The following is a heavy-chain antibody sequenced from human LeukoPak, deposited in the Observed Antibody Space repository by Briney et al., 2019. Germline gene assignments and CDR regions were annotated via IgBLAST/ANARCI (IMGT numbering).Heavy chain of an antibody. Sequence: GGSLKLSCKASGFTFTSYSMNWVRQAPGKGLEWISSISRSSSYTYYADSVKGRFTITRDNAKNSLYLELNSLRAEDTAVYYCAGNRYYEDWFDPWGQGTLVTVSS. CDR2: ISRSSSYT. CDR1: GFTFTSYS. J-gene: IGHJ5*02. V-gene: IGHV3-21*01. CDR3: AGNRYYEDWFDP. D-gene: IGHD3-3*01.